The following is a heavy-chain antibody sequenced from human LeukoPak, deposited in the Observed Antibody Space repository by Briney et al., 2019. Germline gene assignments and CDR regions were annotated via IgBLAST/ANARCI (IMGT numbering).Heavy chain of an antibody. CDR3: ASHQTRNSAFDY. Sequence: PGGSLRLSCASSGFTFSSYGMSWARQAPGKGLEWVSAISWSGGTTNYADSVKRRFTISRDNAKNSLHLQMHTLRAEDTAAYYCASHQTRNSAFDYWGQGTLVTVSS. D-gene: IGHD4-23*01. J-gene: IGHJ4*02. CDR2: ISWSGGTT. CDR1: GFTFSSYG. V-gene: IGHV3-48*04.